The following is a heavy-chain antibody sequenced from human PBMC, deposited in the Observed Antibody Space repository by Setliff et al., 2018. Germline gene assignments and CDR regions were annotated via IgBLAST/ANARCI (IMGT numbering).Heavy chain of an antibody. D-gene: IGHD6-6*01. Sequence: ASVKVSCKASGYTFTRHGISWVRQAPGQGLEWMGWISVYNGDTNYPQRLQGRVTMTTDTSTSTAYMELRSLRSDDTAVYFCARDRAARPPNSYYYYMDVWGKGTTVTVSS. V-gene: IGHV1-18*01. CDR3: ARDRAARPPNSYYYYMDV. CDR1: GYTFTRHG. CDR2: ISVYNGDT. J-gene: IGHJ6*03.